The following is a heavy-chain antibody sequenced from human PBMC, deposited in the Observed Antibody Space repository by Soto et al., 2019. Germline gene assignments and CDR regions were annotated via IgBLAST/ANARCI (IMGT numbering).Heavy chain of an antibody. Sequence: QVQLVESGGGVVQPGRSLRLSCAASGFTFSSYGMHWVRQAPGKGLEWVAVISYDGSNKYYADSVKGRFTISRDNSKSTLYLPMNCPRAEATDVYYCAKDQSSGWYYSSSYFDYWGQGTLVTVSS. CDR1: GFTFSSYG. J-gene: IGHJ4*02. V-gene: IGHV3-30*18. CDR2: ISYDGSNK. D-gene: IGHD6-19*01. CDR3: AKDQSSGWYYSSSYFDY.